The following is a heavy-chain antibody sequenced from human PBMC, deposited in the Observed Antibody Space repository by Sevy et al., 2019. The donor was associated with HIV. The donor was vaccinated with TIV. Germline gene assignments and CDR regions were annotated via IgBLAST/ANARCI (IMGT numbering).Heavy chain of an antibody. J-gene: IGHJ4*02. V-gene: IGHV3-15*01. CDR2: IKSKTDGGTK. Sequence: GGSLRLSCAASGFTFSNAWMSWVRQAPGKGLEWVGRIKSKTDGGTKDYAAPVKGRFTISRDDSKNTLYLQMNSLKTEGTAIYYCTTDSKKRRLSALLDYWGQGTLVTVSS. CDR1: GFTFSNAW. CDR3: TTDSKKRRLSALLDY.